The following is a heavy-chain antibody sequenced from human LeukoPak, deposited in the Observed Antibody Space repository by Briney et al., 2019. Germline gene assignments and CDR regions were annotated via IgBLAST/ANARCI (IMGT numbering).Heavy chain of an antibody. CDR3: AKDGDYYGSGSYFDY. Sequence: GRSLRLSCAASGFTFDDYAMHWVRRAPGKGLEWVSGISWNSGSIGYADSVKGRFTISRDNAKNSLYLQMNSLRAEDTALYYCAKDGDYYGSGSYFDYWGQGTLVTVSS. D-gene: IGHD3-10*01. J-gene: IGHJ4*02. CDR1: GFTFDDYA. V-gene: IGHV3-9*01. CDR2: ISWNSGSI.